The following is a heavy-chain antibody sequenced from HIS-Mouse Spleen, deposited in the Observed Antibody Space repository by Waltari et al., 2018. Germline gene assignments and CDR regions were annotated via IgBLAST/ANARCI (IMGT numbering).Heavy chain of an antibody. CDR1: GGSISSSSYY. V-gene: IGHV4-39*07. J-gene: IGHJ2*01. CDR2: IYYSGST. CDR3: AREIPYSSSWYDWYFDL. D-gene: IGHD6-13*01. Sequence: QLQLQESGPGLVKPSETLSLTCTVSGGSISSSSYYCGWIRQPPGKGLEWIGSIYYSGSTYYNPSLKSRVTISLDTSKNQFSLKLSSVTAADTAVYYCAREIPYSSSWYDWYFDLWGRGTLVTVSS.